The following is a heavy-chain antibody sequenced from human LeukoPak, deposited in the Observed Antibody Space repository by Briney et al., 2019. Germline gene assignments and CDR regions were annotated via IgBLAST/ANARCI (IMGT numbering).Heavy chain of an antibody. J-gene: IGHJ4*02. CDR3: ARALVATPADY. Sequence: SETLSLTCTVSGGSISSGDYYWSWIRQPPGKGLEWIGYIYYSGSTYYNPSLKSRVTISVDTSKNQFSLKLSSVTAADTAVYYCARALVATPADYWGQGTLVTVSS. V-gene: IGHV4-30-4*01. D-gene: IGHD5-12*01. CDR1: GGSISSGDYY. CDR2: IYYSGST.